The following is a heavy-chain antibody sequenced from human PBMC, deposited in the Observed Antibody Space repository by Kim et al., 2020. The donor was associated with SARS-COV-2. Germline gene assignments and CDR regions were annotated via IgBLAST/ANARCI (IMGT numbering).Heavy chain of an antibody. CDR3: ARDRGGGVVPAAIWWYFDL. CDR1: GGTFSSYA. Sequence: SVKVSCKASGGTFSSYAISWVRQAPGQGLEWMGGIIPIFGTANYAQKFQGRVTITADESTSTAYMELSSLRSEDTAVYYCARDRGGGVVPAAIWWYFDLWGRGTLVTVSS. CDR2: IIPIFGTA. D-gene: IGHD2-2*02. V-gene: IGHV1-69*13. J-gene: IGHJ2*01.